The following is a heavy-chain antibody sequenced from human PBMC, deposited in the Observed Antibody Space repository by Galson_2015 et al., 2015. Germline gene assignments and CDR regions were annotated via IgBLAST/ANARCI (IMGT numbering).Heavy chain of an antibody. CDR3: TRARITMVQGVFDY. D-gene: IGHD3-10*01. J-gene: IGHJ4*02. Sequence: SLRLSCAASGFTFGDYAMSWVRQAPGKGLEWVGFIRSKAYGGTTEYAASVKGRFTISRDDPKSIAYLQMNSLKTEDTAVYYCTRARITMVQGVFDYWGQGTLVTVSS. CDR2: IRSKAYGGTT. CDR1: GFTFGDYA. V-gene: IGHV3-49*04.